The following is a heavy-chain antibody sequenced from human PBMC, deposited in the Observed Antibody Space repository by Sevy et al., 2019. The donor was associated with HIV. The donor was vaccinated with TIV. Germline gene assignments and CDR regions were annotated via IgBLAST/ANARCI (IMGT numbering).Heavy chain of an antibody. V-gene: IGHV3-30-3*01. CDR1: GFTFSSYA. CDR2: ISYDGSNK. Sequence: GGSLRLSCAASGFTFSSYAMHWVRQAPGKGLEWVAVISYDGSNKYYADSVKGRFTISRDNSKNTLYLQMKSLRAEDTAVYYCARDHFYDYVWGTFGDAFDIWGQGTMVTVSS. J-gene: IGHJ3*02. CDR3: ARDHFYDYVWGTFGDAFDI. D-gene: IGHD3-16*01.